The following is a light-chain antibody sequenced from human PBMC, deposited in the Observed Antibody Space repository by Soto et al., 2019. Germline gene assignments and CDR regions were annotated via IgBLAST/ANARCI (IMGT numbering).Light chain of an antibody. Sequence: EIVMAQSPRTLSVSPGERATLSCRASQSVSSNLAWYQQKPGQAPRLLIYGASTRATGIPARFSGSGSGTEFTLTISSLQSEDFAVYYCQQYNNWPQTFGQGTKVDI. CDR2: GAS. CDR1: QSVSSN. V-gene: IGKV3-15*01. J-gene: IGKJ1*01. CDR3: QQYNNWPQT.